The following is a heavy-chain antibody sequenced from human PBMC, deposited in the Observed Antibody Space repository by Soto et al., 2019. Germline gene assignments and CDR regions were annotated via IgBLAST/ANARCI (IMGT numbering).Heavy chain of an antibody. Sequence: ASVKVSCKASGYTFTSYYIHWVRQAPGQGLEWMGVINPIGGTTSYAQMFQVRVTMTSDASASTVYVELSSLRSDDTAVYFCARGSQGSSGWYSADYWGQGTPVTVSS. CDR1: GYTFTSYY. CDR2: INPIGGTT. V-gene: IGHV1-46*01. CDR3: ARGSQGSSGWYSADY. J-gene: IGHJ4*02. D-gene: IGHD6-19*01.